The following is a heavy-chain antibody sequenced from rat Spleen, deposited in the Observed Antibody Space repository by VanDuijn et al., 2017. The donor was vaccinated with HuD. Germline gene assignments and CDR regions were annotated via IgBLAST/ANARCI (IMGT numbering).Heavy chain of an antibody. V-gene: IGHV2-1*01. CDR1: GFSLTTVS. CDR2: VWGDGSA. Sequence: QVQLKESGLGLVQPSQTLSLNCTVSGFSLTTVSVHWVRQPPGKGLEWLGGVWGDGSADYNSALKSRLSISRDTSKNQVFLKMNSLQTEDTAIYFCNRDEYRDNWGFAYWGQGTLVTVSS. D-gene: IGHD1-5*01. CDR3: NRDEYRDNWGFAY. J-gene: IGHJ3*01.